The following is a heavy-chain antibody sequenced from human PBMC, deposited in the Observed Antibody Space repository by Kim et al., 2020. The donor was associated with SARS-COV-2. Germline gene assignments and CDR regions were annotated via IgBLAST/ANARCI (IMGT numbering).Heavy chain of an antibody. D-gene: IGHD6-19*01. J-gene: IGHJ6*01. V-gene: IGHV3-23*01. CDR1: GFTFNLHA. CDR3: GKWSRCYSGRCTQDGLDV. Sequence: GGSLRLSCAASGFTFNLHAMSWVRQAPGKGLEWVSTISGTGGGTYYADSVKGRFTVSRDNSRETLHLQMNSLRAEDTAVYFCGKWSRCYSGRCTQDGLDVWGQGTAVTISS. CDR2: ISGTGGGT.